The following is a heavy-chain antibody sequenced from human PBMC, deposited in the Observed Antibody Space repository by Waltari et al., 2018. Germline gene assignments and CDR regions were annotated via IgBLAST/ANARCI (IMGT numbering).Heavy chain of an antibody. CDR1: GGSISSSSYY. J-gene: IGHJ1*01. Sequence: QLQLQESGPGLVKPSETLSLTCTVSGGSISSSSYYWGWIRQPPGKGLEWIGRIDYSGSSYYNPSLKSRVTISVDTSKIQFSLKLSSVTAADTAVYYCAIDYGLHAYFQHWGQGTLVTVSS. CDR2: IDYSGSS. CDR3: AIDYGLHAYFQH. V-gene: IGHV4-39*01. D-gene: IGHD4-17*01.